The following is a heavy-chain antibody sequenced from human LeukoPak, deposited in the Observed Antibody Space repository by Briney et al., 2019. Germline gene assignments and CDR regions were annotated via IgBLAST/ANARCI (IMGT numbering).Heavy chain of an antibody. J-gene: IGHJ4*02. V-gene: IGHV3-11*01. Sequence: KTGGSLRLSSAASGLTFSDYYMSWIRQAPGKGLECISYISSSGTTIYYTDSVQGRFTISRDNAKNSLYLQMDSLRAGDTAVYYCARGHWEHAYWGQGTLVTVSS. CDR1: GLTFSDYY. D-gene: IGHD1-26*01. CDR2: ISSSGTTI. CDR3: ARGHWEHAY.